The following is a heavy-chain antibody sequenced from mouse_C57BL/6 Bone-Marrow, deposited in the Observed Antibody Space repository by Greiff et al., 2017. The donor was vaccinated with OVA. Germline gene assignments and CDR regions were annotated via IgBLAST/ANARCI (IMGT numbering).Heavy chain of an antibody. V-gene: IGHV1-61*01. D-gene: IGHD1-1*01. CDR2: IYPSDSET. J-gene: IGHJ2*01. Sequence: QVQLQQPGAELVRPGSSVKLSCKASGYTFTSYWMDWVKQRPGQGLEWIGNIYPSDSETHYNQKFKDKATLTVDKSSSTAYMQLSSLTSEDSAVYYCARKGNYGSSYSGQGTTLTVSS. CDR3: ARKGNYGSSY. CDR1: GYTFTSYW.